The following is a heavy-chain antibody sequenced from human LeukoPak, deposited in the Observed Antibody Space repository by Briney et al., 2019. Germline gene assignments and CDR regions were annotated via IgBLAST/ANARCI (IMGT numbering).Heavy chain of an antibody. CDR2: IYYIGAT. CDR1: GGSISSGGYY. V-gene: IGHV4-31*03. D-gene: IGHD4-11*01. J-gene: IGHJ6*02. Sequence: SETLSLSCTVSGGSISSGGYYWSWIRQHPGKGLEWIGYIYYIGATYYNPSLKSRVTISVDTSKNQFSLKLSSVTAAGTAVYYCARDRSDDYSEGLPYYYYGMDVWGQGTTVTVSS. CDR3: ARDRSDDYSEGLPYYYYGMDV.